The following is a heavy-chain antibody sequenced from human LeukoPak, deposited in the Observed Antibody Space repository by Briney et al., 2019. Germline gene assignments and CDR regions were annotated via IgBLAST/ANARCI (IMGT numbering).Heavy chain of an antibody. D-gene: IGHD1-26*01. Sequence: SETLSLTCTVSGGSISSYYWSWIRQPPGKGLEWIGYIYYSGSTNYNPSLESRVTISVDTSKNQFSLKLSSVTAADTAVYYCARVDSEWFDYWGQGTLVTVSS. CDR1: GGSISSYY. V-gene: IGHV4-59*01. CDR2: IYYSGST. J-gene: IGHJ4*02. CDR3: ARVDSEWFDY.